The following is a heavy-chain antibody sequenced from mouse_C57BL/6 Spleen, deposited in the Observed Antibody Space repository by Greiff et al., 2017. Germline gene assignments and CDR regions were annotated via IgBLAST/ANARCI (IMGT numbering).Heavy chain of an antibody. V-gene: IGHV1-52*01. Sequence: QVQLQQPGAELVRPGSSVKLSCKASGYTFTSYWMHWVKQRPIQGLEWIGNIDPSDSETHYNQKFKDKATLTVDKSSITAYMQLSSLTSEDSAVYYCARSRADGYYGFYFDYWGQGTTLTVSS. D-gene: IGHD2-3*01. J-gene: IGHJ2*01. CDR1: GYTFTSYW. CDR2: IDPSDSET. CDR3: ARSRADGYYGFYFDY.